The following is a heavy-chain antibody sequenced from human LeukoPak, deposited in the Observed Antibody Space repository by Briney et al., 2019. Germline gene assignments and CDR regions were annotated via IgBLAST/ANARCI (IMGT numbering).Heavy chain of an antibody. V-gene: IGHV4-39*01. CDR3: SQVNYYYAMDV. CDR2: IHYSGSS. CDR1: GGSISSIIYY. Sequence: PSETLSLTCTVSGGSISSIIYYWGWIRQPPGKGLEWIGSIHYSGSSYYNPSLKSRVTISGDMSKNQFSLKLSSVTAADTAVYYCSQVNYYYAMDVWGQGTTVTVSS. J-gene: IGHJ6*02.